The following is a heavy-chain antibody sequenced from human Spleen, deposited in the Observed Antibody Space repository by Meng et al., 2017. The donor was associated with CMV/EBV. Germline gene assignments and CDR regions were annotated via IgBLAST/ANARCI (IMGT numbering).Heavy chain of an antibody. J-gene: IGHJ4*02. CDR2: INPSGETA. V-gene: IGHV1-46*01. D-gene: IGHD6-6*01. CDR1: GYTLSNYY. CDR3: ARGIDSSSFDY. Sequence: ASVKVSCKASGYTLSNYYTHWVRQAPGQGLEWVGVINPSGETATYAQKFQGRVTMTRNTSISTAYMELSSLRSEDTAVYYCARGIDSSSFDYWGQGTLVTVSS.